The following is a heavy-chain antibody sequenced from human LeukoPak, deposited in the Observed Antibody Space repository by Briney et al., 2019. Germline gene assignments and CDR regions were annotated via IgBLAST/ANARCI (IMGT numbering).Heavy chain of an antibody. J-gene: IGHJ4*02. CDR1: GGSFSGYY. CDR3: ARGRQSERCHNFDY. V-gene: IGHV4-34*01. CDR2: INHSGST. D-gene: IGHD2-2*02. Sequence: PSETLSLTCAVYGGSFSGYYWSWIRQPPGKGLEWIGEINHSGSTNYNPSLKSRVTISVDTSKNQFSLKLSSVTAADTAVYYCARGRQSERCHNFDYWGQGALVTVSS.